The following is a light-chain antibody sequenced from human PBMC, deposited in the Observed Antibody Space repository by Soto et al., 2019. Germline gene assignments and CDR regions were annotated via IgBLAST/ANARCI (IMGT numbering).Light chain of an antibody. Sequence: QSALTQPPSVSGAPGQRVTISCTGSSSNIAAGYDVHWYQQLPGTAPKLLIYGNSNRPSGVPDRFSGSKSGTSASLAITGLQAEDEADYYCQSYDSSLSGVVFGGGTKLTVL. CDR1: SSNIAAGYD. V-gene: IGLV1-40*01. CDR3: QSYDSSLSGVV. J-gene: IGLJ2*01. CDR2: GNS.